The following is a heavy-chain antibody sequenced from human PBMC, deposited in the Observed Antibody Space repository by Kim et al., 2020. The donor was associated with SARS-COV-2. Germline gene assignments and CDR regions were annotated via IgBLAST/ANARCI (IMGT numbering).Heavy chain of an antibody. CDR2: IYYSGST. CDR1: GGSISSYY. CDR3: ARLPGIAVAGTSDWYFDL. Sequence: SETLSLTCTVSGGSISSYYWSWIRQPPGKGLEWIGYIYYSGSTNYNPSLKSRVTISVDTSKNQFSLKLSSVTAADTAVYYCARLPGIAVAGTSDWYFDLWGRGTLVTVSS. D-gene: IGHD6-19*01. J-gene: IGHJ2*01. V-gene: IGHV4-59*13.